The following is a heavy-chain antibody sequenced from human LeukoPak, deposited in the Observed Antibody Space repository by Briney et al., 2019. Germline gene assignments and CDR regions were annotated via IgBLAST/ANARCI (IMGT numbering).Heavy chain of an antibody. CDR3: ARVVGATTRYYYYMDV. CDR1: GYTFTGYY. V-gene: IGHV1-2*02. J-gene: IGHJ6*03. D-gene: IGHD1-26*01. Sequence: ASVKVSCKAPGYTFTGYYMHWVRQAPGQGLEGMGWINPNSGGTNYAQKFQGRVTMTRDTSISTAYMELSRLRSDDTAVYYCARVVGATTRYYYYMDVWGKGTTVTVS. CDR2: INPNSGGT.